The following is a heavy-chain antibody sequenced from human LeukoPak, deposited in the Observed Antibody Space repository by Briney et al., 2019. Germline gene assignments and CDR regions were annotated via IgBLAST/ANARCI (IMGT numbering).Heavy chain of an antibody. CDR1: GGSFSGYC. CDR3: ARGPVVVPAAMRVRWLDP. Sequence: PSETLSLTCAVYGGSFSGYCWSWIRQPPGKGLEWIGEINHSGSTNYNPSFKSRVTISVDTSKNQFSLKLSSVTTADSAVYYCARGPVVVPAAMRVRWLDPWGQGTLVTVSS. CDR2: INHSGST. J-gene: IGHJ5*02. V-gene: IGHV4-34*01. D-gene: IGHD2-2*01.